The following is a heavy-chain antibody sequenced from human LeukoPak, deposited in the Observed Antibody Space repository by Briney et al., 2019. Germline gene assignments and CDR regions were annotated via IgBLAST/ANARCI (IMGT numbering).Heavy chain of an antibody. CDR3: ARAGPIAVAGENDAFDI. CDR2: IYYSGST. CDR1: GGSISSSSYY. J-gene: IGHJ3*02. Sequence: SETLSLTCTVSGGSISSSSYYWGWTRQPPGKGLEWIGSIYYSGSTYYNPSLKSRVTISVDTSKNQFSLKLSSVTAADTAVYYCARAGPIAVAGENDAFDIWGQGTMVTVSS. D-gene: IGHD6-19*01. V-gene: IGHV4-39*07.